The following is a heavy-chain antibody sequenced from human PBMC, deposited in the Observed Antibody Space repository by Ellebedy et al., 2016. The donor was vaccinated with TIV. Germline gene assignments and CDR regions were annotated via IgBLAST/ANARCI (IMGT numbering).Heavy chain of an antibody. J-gene: IGHJ4*02. Sequence: MPSETLSLTCTVSGGPIDSYYWTWIRQPQGKGLEWIGYIYYSGTTNYSPSLQSRVTISVDTSKGQLSLKLRSVTAADTALYYCAGAVAGILHWGQGTLVTVSS. CDR1: GGPIDSYY. V-gene: IGHV4-59*01. D-gene: IGHD6-19*01. CDR3: AGAVAGILH. CDR2: IYYSGTT.